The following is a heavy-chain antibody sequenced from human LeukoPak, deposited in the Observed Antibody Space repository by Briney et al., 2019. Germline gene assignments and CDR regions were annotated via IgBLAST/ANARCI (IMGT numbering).Heavy chain of an antibody. V-gene: IGHV3-23*01. J-gene: IGHJ3*02. Sequence: GASLRLSCAASGFTFSSYAMSWVRQAPGKGLEWVSTIRGSGGSTYYADSVKGRFTISRENSKNTLYLQMNSLRAEDTAVYCCARDFYDSSGYTGAFDIWGQGTMVTVSS. CDR3: ARDFYDSSGYTGAFDI. D-gene: IGHD3-22*01. CDR1: GFTFSSYA. CDR2: IRGSGGST.